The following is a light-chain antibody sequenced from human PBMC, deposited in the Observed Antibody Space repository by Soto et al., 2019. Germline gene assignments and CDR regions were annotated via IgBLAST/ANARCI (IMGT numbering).Light chain of an antibody. CDR3: MQALQTPWT. V-gene: IGKV2-28*01. CDR2: LGS. J-gene: IGKJ1*01. Sequence: DIVMTHSPLSLTVTPGEPASISCRSRQSLRHSNGFNYLDWYLQKPGQSPQLLIYLGSNRASGVPDRFSSSGSGTDFTLRISRVEAEDVGIYYCMQALQTPWTFGQGTKVDIK. CDR1: QSLRHSNGFNY.